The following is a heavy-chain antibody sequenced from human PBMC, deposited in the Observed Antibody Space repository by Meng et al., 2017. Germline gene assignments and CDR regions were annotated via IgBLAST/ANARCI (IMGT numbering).Heavy chain of an antibody. Sequence: QVERVEAGGGAVKTGRSLRLSCAASGFTFSSYAMHWVRQAPGKGLEWVAVISYDGSNKYYADSVKGRFTISRDNSKNTLYLQMNSLRAEDTAVYYCASVGYWGQGTLVTVSS. D-gene: IGHD1-26*01. CDR3: ASVGY. CDR1: GFTFSSYA. CDR2: ISYDGSNK. V-gene: IGHV3-30*01. J-gene: IGHJ4*02.